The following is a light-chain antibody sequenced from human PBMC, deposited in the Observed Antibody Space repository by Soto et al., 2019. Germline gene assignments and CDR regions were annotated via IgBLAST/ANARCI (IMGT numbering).Light chain of an antibody. Sequence: TLSLSPGERATLSCRASQGVSSYLAWYQQKPGQAPRLLIYDASNRATGIPARFSGSGSGTDFTLTISSLEPEDFAVYYCHQRSNWPLTFGQRTKVDIK. CDR2: DAS. J-gene: IGKJ1*01. CDR3: HQRSNWPLT. CDR1: QGVSSY. V-gene: IGKV3-11*01.